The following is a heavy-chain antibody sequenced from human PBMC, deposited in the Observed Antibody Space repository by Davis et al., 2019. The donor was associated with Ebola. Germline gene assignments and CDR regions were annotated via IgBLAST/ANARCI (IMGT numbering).Heavy chain of an antibody. CDR3: ATLDILTAYIPYAMDV. V-gene: IGHV1-69-2*01. CDR1: GYSSRDYY. Sequence: ASVKVSCKASGYSSRDYYMHWVQGAPGKGLEWVGLVDPKTGRTVYAENFQDRVTISADKSTDTVYMELSSLRYEDTAVYYCATLDILTAYIPYAMDVWGQGTTVIVS. D-gene: IGHD3-9*01. CDR2: VDPKTGRT. J-gene: IGHJ6*02.